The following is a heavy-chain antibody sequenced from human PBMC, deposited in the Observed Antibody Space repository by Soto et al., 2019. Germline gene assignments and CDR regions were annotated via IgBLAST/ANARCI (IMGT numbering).Heavy chain of an antibody. Sequence: QVQLVQSGAEVKKPGSSVKVSCKASGDTFSSYAINWVRQAPGQGLEWMGGIIPMFGTANYAQKYKGRVRITAGESTSTVYVELSSLRSEDTAVYYCARVGPAHYYDSSGYYSPLDYWGQGTLVTVSS. CDR3: ARVGPAHYYDSSGYYSPLDY. CDR2: IIPMFGTA. D-gene: IGHD3-22*01. V-gene: IGHV1-69*01. J-gene: IGHJ4*02. CDR1: GDTFSSYA.